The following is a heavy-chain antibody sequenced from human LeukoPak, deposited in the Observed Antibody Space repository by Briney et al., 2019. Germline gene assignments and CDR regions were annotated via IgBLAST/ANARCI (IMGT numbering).Heavy chain of an antibody. Sequence: SQTLSLTCTVSGGSISSGDYSWSWIRQPPGKGLEWIGYIYYSGSTYYNPSLKSRVTISVDTSKNQFSLKLSSVTAADTAVYYCARCREWLLRRVWFDPWGQGTLVTVSS. J-gene: IGHJ5*02. CDR3: ARCREWLLRRVWFDP. CDR2: IYYSGST. CDR1: GGSISSGDYS. D-gene: IGHD3-3*01. V-gene: IGHV4-30-4*01.